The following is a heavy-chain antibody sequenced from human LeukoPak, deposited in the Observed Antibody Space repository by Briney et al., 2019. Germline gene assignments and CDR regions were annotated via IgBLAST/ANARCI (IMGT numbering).Heavy chain of an antibody. D-gene: IGHD6-13*01. CDR2: ISASGGST. J-gene: IGHJ4*02. V-gene: IGHV3-23*01. CDR1: GFTFSTHA. CDR3: AQGPRQQLVTRSDN. Sequence: GGSLRLSCAASGFTFSTHAMSWVRQAPGKGLEWVSDISASGGSTYYADSVKGRFTVSRDNSKNTLYLQMSSLRADDTAVYYCAQGPRQQLVTRSDNWGQGTLVTVSS.